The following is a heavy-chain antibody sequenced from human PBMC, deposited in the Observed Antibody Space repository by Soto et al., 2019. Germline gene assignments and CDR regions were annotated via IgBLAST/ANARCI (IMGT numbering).Heavy chain of an antibody. CDR1: GFTFSSYA. CDR3: ARDPLQLWRLGLYFDY. CDR2: ISYDGSNK. D-gene: IGHD5-18*01. V-gene: IGHV3-30-3*01. J-gene: IGHJ4*02. Sequence: QVQLVESGGGVVQPGRSLRLSCAASGFTFSSYAMHWVRQAPGKGLEWVAVISYDGSNKYYADSVKGQFTISRDNSKNTLYLQMNSLRAEDTAVYYCARDPLQLWRLGLYFDYWGQGTLVTVSS.